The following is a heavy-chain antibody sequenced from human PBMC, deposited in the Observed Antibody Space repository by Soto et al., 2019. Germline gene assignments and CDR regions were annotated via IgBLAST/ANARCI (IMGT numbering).Heavy chain of an antibody. CDR1: GGSIRSSSYY. J-gene: IGHJ4*02. CDR3: ARPYGDYVEYFDY. Sequence: SETLSVTCTVSGGSIRSSSYYWGWIRQPPGKGLEWIGSIYYSGSTYYNPSLKSRVTISVDTSKNQFSLKLSSVTAADTAVYYCARPYGDYVEYFDYWGQGTLVTVSS. D-gene: IGHD4-17*01. CDR2: IYYSGST. V-gene: IGHV4-39*01.